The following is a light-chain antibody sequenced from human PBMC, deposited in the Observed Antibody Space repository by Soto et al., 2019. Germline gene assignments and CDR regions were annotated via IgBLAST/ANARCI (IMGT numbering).Light chain of an antibody. Sequence: QSALTQPASVSGSPGQSITISCTRASSDVGGFDYVSWSQQHPGKAPKLLIYEVSNRPSGVSNRFSASKSGNTASLTISGLQPEDEADYYCSSYTGRKAWVFGGGTKVTVL. CDR2: EVS. V-gene: IGLV2-14*01. CDR1: SSDVGGFDY. CDR3: SSYTGRKAWV. J-gene: IGLJ3*02.